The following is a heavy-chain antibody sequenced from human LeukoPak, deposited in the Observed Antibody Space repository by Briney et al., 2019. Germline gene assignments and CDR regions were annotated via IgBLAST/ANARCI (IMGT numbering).Heavy chain of an antibody. V-gene: IGHV4-38-2*01. CDR1: GYSFTSGHY. D-gene: IGHD2-2*01. Sequence: SETLSLTCSVSGYSFTSGHYWGWIRQPPGKGLEWIANIYHTGSAHYNPSLKSQVTISVDTSTNQFSLKLSSVTAADTAVYYCARYCTSTTCILRGFDYWGQGTLVTVSS. CDR2: IYHTGSA. J-gene: IGHJ4*02. CDR3: ARYCTSTTCILRGFDY.